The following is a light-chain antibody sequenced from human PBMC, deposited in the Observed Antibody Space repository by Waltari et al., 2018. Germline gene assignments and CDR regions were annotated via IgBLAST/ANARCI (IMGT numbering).Light chain of an antibody. V-gene: IGKV3-15*01. Sequence: EIVLTQSPATLSVSPGERATLSCRASQSVRSKLAWYQQKPGQAPRLLIYGASTRATGVPARFSGSGSGPEYILTISSLQSEDFAVYYCQHHNNWPPRWTFGQGTKVEIK. CDR2: GAS. J-gene: IGKJ1*01. CDR3: QHHNNWPPRWT. CDR1: QSVRSK.